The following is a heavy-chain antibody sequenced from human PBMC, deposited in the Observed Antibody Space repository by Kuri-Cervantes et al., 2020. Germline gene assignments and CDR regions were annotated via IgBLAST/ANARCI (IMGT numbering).Heavy chain of an antibody. CDR3: ARHYGDDYVWGSYRSEPDYYYYGMDV. D-gene: IGHD3-16*02. J-gene: IGHJ6*02. V-gene: IGHV5-51*01. CDR2: IYPGDSDT. CDR1: GYSFTSYW. Sequence: GESLKISCKGSGYSFTSYWIGWVRQMPGKGLEWMGTIYPGDSDTRYSPSFQGQVTISADKSISTAYPQWSSLKASDTAMYYCARHYGDDYVWGSYRSEPDYYYYGMDVWGQGTTVTVSS.